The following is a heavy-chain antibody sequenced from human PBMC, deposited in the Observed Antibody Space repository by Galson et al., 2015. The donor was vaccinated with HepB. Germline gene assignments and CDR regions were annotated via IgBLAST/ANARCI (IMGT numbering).Heavy chain of an antibody. CDR2: ISDSGGST. V-gene: IGHV3-23*01. Sequence: SLRLSCAASGFIFRSYAMTWVRQAPGKGLEWVSGISDSGGSTYYADSVRGRFTISRDNSKNTLYLQMSSLRAEDTAVYYCVKDYYDSAFDYWGQGTLVTVSS. CDR3: VKDYYDSAFDY. D-gene: IGHD3-22*01. J-gene: IGHJ4*02. CDR1: GFIFRSYA.